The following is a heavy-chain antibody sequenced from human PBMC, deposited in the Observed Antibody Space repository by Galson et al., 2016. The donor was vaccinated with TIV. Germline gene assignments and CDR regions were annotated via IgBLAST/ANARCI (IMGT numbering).Heavy chain of an antibody. CDR3: VRDVDEKLLN. J-gene: IGHJ4*02. CDR1: GFTLTSYW. Sequence: SLRLSCAASGFTLTSYWMHWVRQVPGKGLFWVSSMNRGGTIKLYAESVRGRFTISRDSVKNTLFLQMNDLSGDDTAVYFCVRDVDEKLLNWGQGTLATVSS. CDR2: MNRGGTIK. V-gene: IGHV3-74*03. D-gene: IGHD2-15*01.